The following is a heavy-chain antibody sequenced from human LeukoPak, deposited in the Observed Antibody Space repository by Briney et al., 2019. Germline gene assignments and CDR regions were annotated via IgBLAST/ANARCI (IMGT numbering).Heavy chain of an antibody. CDR2: IRTDGVTT. CDR3: AKDPYDSSGYYDY. V-gene: IGHV3-23*01. D-gene: IGHD3-22*01. J-gene: IGHJ4*02. CDR1: GFTFSHHG. Sequence: GGSLRLSCAASGFTFSHHGMNWVRQAPGKGLEWVSGIRTDGVTTYYADSVKGRFTISRDNSKNTVFLQMNSLRAEDTAVYYCAKDPYDSSGYYDYWGQGTLVTVSS.